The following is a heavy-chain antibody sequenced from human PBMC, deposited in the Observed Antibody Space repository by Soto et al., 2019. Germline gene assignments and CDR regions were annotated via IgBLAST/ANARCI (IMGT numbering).Heavy chain of an antibody. CDR1: GYTFTSNY. CDR3: AKGYDDGGYNWFDP. J-gene: IGHJ5*02. V-gene: IGHV1-46*01. D-gene: IGHD3-3*01. CDR2: INPSGGAT. Sequence: HVQLLQSGAEVKRPGASVKVSCKASGYTFTSNYMHWVRQTPGQRLEWMGVINPSGGATTYAQEFQGRVTLTRDTSTSTVYMELNSLPSEDTAVYYCAKGYDDGGYNWFDPWGQGTLVTVSP.